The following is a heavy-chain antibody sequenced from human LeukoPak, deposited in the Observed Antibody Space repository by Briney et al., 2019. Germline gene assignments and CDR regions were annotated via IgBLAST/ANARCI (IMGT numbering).Heavy chain of an antibody. CDR1: GFTFSKYW. Sequence: QPGGSLRLSCAASGFTFSKYWMHWVRQAPGKGLVWVSRINADGSSTNYADSVKGRFTISRDNAKNTLHLQMNSLRAEDTALYYCAKDSTPRLPSAFDIWGQGTMVTVSS. J-gene: IGHJ3*02. CDR3: AKDSTPRLPSAFDI. D-gene: IGHD2/OR15-2a*01. V-gene: IGHV3-74*01. CDR2: INADGSST.